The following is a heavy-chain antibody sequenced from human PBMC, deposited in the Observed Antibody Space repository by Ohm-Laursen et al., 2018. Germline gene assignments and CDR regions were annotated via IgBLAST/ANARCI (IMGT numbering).Heavy chain of an antibody. V-gene: IGHV1-8*01. CDR3: GRAVRNQLLTDP. Sequence: SSVKVSCKVSGYTFTSYDITWVRQASGQGPEWIGWLNPVSGDSNFGQKFRGRVTVTSDTSISTAYMELSGLTSDDTATYYCGRAVRNQLLTDPWGQGTLVTVTS. CDR2: LNPVSGDS. D-gene: IGHD1-7*01. CDR1: GYTFTSYD. J-gene: IGHJ5*02.